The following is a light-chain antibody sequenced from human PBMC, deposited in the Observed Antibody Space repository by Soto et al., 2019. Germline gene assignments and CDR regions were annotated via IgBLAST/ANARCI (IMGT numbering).Light chain of an antibody. J-gene: IGLJ1*01. CDR3: QVWHGSSDHYV. CDR1: NIGSDS. V-gene: IGLV3-21*02. Sequence: SYELTQPPSVSVAPGQTARITCGGDNIGSDSVHWYQQKPGQAPLLVVYDDSDRPSGIPERFSGFSYGNTATLTISRVEAGDEADYYCQVWHGSSDHYVFGTGTKVTVL. CDR2: DDS.